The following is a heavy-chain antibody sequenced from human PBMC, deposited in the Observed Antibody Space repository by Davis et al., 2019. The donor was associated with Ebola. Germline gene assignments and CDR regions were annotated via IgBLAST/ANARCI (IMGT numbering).Heavy chain of an antibody. V-gene: IGHV1-2*06. J-gene: IGHJ3*02. CDR3: ARPQNYYDSSGRMRPNAFDI. CDR1: GYTFTGYY. CDR2: INPNSGGT. D-gene: IGHD3-22*01. Sequence: AASVKVSCKASGYTFTGYYMHWVRQAPGQGLEWMGRINPNSGGTNYAQKFQGRVTMTRDTSISTAYLQWSSLKASDTAMYYCARPQNYYDSSGRMRPNAFDIWGQGTMVTVSS.